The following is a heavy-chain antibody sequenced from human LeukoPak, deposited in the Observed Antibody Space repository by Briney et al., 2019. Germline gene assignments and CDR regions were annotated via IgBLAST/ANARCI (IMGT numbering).Heavy chain of an antibody. CDR3: AREVVIVVEPAANTIDY. D-gene: IGHD2-2*01. Sequence: GGSLRLSCVASGFTFRDYTMNWVRQAPGKGLEWVSAISKSSTYIKYADSVKGRFTVSRDNAKNSLFLQMNSLRVEDTAVYYCAREVVIVVEPAANTIDYWGQGTRVTVSS. V-gene: IGHV3-21*01. CDR2: ISKSSTYI. J-gene: IGHJ4*02. CDR1: GFTFRDYT.